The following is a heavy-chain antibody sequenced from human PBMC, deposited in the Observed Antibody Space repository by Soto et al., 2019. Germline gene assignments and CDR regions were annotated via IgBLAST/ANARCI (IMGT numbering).Heavy chain of an antibody. CDR1: GGSINNYY. CDR2: IYYAGST. J-gene: IGHJ4*02. D-gene: IGHD3-22*01. V-gene: IGHV4-59*08. CDR3: ARLGGYYQALDS. Sequence: QVQLQESGPGLVKPSETLSLTCTVSGGSINNYYWSWIRHPPGKGLEFIGYIYYAGSTTYNPSLKSRVLISVDASKNKFSVNQTYVTAADTAVAYCARLGGYYQALDSWGQGTLLTVSS.